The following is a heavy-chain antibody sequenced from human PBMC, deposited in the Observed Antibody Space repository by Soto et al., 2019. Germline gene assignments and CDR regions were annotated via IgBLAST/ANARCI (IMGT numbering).Heavy chain of an antibody. CDR1: KFTFSTYA. Sequence: EVQLLESGGGLVQPGGSLRLSCAASKFTFSTYAMSWVRQAPGKGLEWVSGIKGSGDRTYYADSVKGRFTISRDNSKNTLYLQMSSLRVEDKDVYYCAGDGIDSSGPRAGYWGQGTLVTVSS. J-gene: IGHJ4*02. D-gene: IGHD3-22*01. CDR3: AGDGIDSSGPRAGY. V-gene: IGHV3-23*01. CDR2: IKGSGDRT.